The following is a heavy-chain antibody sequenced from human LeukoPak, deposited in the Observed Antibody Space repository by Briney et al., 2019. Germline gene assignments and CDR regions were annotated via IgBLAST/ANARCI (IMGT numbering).Heavy chain of an antibody. CDR1: GFSFSSNT. V-gene: IGHV3-23*01. CDR3: ARDEDTSALSEY. Sequence: GGSLRLSCAGSGFSFSSNTMRGVRQAPGRGRVGVAAISNNGRRTDSADSVKGRFTISRDNSKSTLYLHMHSLRAEDTAVYYCARDEDTSALSEYWGQGTLVTVSS. J-gene: IGHJ4*02. D-gene: IGHD2/OR15-2a*01. CDR2: ISNNGRRT.